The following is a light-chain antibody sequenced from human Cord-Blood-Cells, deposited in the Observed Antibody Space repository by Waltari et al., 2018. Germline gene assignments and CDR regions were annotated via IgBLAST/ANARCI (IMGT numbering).Light chain of an antibody. J-gene: IGKJ1*01. Sequence: DIQMTQSPSSLSSSVGDRVTITCRASQCISNYLAWYQQKPGKVPKLLLYAASTLQSGVTLLFSGSGSGTDFTLTISSLQPEDVATYYCQKYNSAFGAFGQGTNVEIK. CDR3: QKYNSAFGA. V-gene: IGKV1-27*01. CDR2: AAS. CDR1: QCISNY.